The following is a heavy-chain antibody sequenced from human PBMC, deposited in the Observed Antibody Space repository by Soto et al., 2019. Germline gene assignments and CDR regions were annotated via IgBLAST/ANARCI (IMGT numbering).Heavy chain of an antibody. V-gene: IGHV4-31*03. CDR2: IYDSGST. CDR3: ARWRYSYEKRFDY. Sequence: QVQLQESGPGLVKPSHTLSLTCTVSGGSISRGGYDWSWIRQRPGKGMEWIGYIYDSGSTYYNTSLKSRVTISVDTSKNQFSLQLSSVTAADTAVYYCARWRYSYEKRFDYWGQGTLVTVSS. D-gene: IGHD5-18*01. CDR1: GGSISRGGYD. J-gene: IGHJ4*02.